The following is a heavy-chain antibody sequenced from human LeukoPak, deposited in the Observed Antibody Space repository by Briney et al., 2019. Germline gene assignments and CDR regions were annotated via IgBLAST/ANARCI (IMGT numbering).Heavy chain of an antibody. J-gene: IGHJ5*02. D-gene: IGHD5-12*01. CDR2: ISYDGSNK. V-gene: IGHV3-30-3*01. CDR3: ARDATPYPYDSLERDWFDP. Sequence: GRSLRLSCAASGFTFSSYAMHWVRQAPGKGLEWVAVISYDGSNKYYADSVKGRFTISRDNSKNTLYLQMNSLRAEDTAVYYCARDATPYPYDSLERDWFDPWGQGTLVTVSS. CDR1: GFTFSSYA.